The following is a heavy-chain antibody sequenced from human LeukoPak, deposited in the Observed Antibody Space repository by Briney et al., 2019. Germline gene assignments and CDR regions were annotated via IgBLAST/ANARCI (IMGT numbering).Heavy chain of an antibody. V-gene: IGHV3-30*09. Sequence: GRSLRLSCAASGFTFINYAVHWVRQAPGKGLEWVAVISKGAKNKDYADSVKGRFAISRDDSKNILYLQMNSLGAEDTAVYYCATDYEYGSGSYHNRFDFWGQGTLVTVSS. CDR2: ISKGAKNK. CDR1: GFTFINYA. D-gene: IGHD3-10*01. J-gene: IGHJ4*02. CDR3: ATDYEYGSGSYHNRFDF.